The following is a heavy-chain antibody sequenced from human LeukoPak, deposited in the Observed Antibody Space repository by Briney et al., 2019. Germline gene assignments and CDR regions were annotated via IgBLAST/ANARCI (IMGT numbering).Heavy chain of an antibody. D-gene: IGHD5-12*01. J-gene: IGHJ4*02. CDR1: GFTFSSYA. V-gene: IGHV3-23*01. CDR3: AKGIVATGRQFDY. CDR2: ISGSGGST. Sequence: GGSLRLSCAASGFTFSSYALSWVRQAPGKGLEWVSAISGSGGSTYYADSVKGRFTISRDNSKNTLYLQVNSLRAEDTAVYYCAKGIVATGRQFDYWGQGTLVTVSS.